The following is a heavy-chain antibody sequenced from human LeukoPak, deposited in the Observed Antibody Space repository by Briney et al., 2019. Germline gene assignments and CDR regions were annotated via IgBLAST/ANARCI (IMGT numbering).Heavy chain of an antibody. CDR1: GGSISSSSYY. D-gene: IGHD6-6*01. Sequence: SETLSLTCTVSGGSISSSSYYWGWIRQPPGKGLEWIGSIYYSGSTYYNPSLKSRVTISVDTSKNQFSLKLSSVTAADTAVYYCASSIAARGPYFDYWGQGTLVTVSS. CDR2: IYYSGST. V-gene: IGHV4-39*07. J-gene: IGHJ4*02. CDR3: ASSIAARGPYFDY.